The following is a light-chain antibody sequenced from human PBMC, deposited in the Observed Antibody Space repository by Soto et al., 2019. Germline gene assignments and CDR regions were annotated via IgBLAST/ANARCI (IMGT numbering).Light chain of an antibody. CDR2: DAS. Sequence: DIQMTQSPSTLSASVGDRVTITCWASQSIVGWLAWYQQKPGKAPKLLIYDASSLESGVPSRFSGRRSGTELTITISSLQPDDFGTYYCQQYNRYSITFGQGTRLEIK. CDR3: QQYNRYSIT. J-gene: IGKJ5*01. V-gene: IGKV1-5*01. CDR1: QSIVGW.